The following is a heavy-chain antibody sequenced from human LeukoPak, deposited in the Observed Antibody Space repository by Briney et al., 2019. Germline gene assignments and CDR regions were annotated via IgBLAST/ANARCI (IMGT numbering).Heavy chain of an antibody. J-gene: IGHJ6*02. V-gene: IGHV1-2*02. CDR2: INPNSGGT. Sequence: ASVKVSCKVSGCTLTELSMHWVRQAPGQGLEWMGWINPNSGGTNYAQKFQGRVTMTRDTSISTAYMELSRLRSDDTAVYYCATPPGDFWSGSYYYGMDVWGQGTTVTVSS. CDR3: ATPPGDFWSGSYYYGMDV. D-gene: IGHD3-3*01. CDR1: GCTLTELS.